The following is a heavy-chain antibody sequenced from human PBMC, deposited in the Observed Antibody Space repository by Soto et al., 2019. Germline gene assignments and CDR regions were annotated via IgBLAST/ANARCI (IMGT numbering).Heavy chain of an antibody. Sequence: QVQLVESGGGVVQPGRSLRLSCAASGFAFSTYGIHWVRQAPGKGLEWVAVIWYDGSNKYYADSVKGRFTISRDNSKNTLYRQMESLRAEDTAVYYCARAVGPYDYWGQGTLVTVSS. CDR2: IWYDGSNK. CDR3: ARAVGPYDY. V-gene: IGHV3-33*01. CDR1: GFAFSTYG. J-gene: IGHJ4*02. D-gene: IGHD1-26*01.